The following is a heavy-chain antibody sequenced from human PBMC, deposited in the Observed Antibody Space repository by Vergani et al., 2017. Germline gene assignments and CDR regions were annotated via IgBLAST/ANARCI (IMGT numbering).Heavy chain of an antibody. D-gene: IGHD4-17*01. CDR2: IIPIFGTA. CDR1: GYTFTSYG. Sequence: QVQLVQSGAEVKKPGASVKVSCKASGYTFTSYGISWVRQAPGQGLEWMGGIIPIFGTANYAQKFQGRVTITADESTSTAYMELSSLRSEDTAVYYCARVGVRYGDKNWFDPWGQGTLVTVSS. J-gene: IGHJ5*02. CDR3: ARVGVRYGDKNWFDP. V-gene: IGHV1-69*13.